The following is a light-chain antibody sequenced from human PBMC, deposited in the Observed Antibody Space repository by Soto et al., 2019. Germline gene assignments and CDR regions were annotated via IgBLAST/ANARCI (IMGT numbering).Light chain of an antibody. V-gene: IGKV3-20*01. J-gene: IGKJ1*01. CDR1: QSVSSSF. Sequence: EIMLTQSPGTLSLSPGERATLSCRASQSVSSSFLAWYQQKPGQAPRLLIYGASIRATGIPDRFSGSGSGTDFTLIISRLDPDDYATYFGQHYGISLWTFGQRTEV. CDR2: GAS. CDR3: QHYGISLWT.